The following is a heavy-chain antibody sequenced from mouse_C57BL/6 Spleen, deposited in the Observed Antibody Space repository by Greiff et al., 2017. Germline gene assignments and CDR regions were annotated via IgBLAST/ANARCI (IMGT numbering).Heavy chain of an antibody. V-gene: IGHV1-80*01. CDR3: ARGRAGTGFDY. D-gene: IGHD3-3*01. Sequence: QVQLQQSGAELVKPGASVKISCKASGYAFSSYWMNWVKQRPGKGLEWIGQIYPGDGDTNYNGKFKGKATLTADKSSSTAYMQRSSLTSEDSAVYCCARGRAGTGFDYWGQGTTLTVSS. J-gene: IGHJ2*01. CDR2: IYPGDGDT. CDR1: GYAFSSYW.